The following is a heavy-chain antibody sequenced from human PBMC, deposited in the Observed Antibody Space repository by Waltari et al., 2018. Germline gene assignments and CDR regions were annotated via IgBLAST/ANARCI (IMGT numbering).Heavy chain of an antibody. CDR2: INTQNGST. V-gene: IGHV1-18*01. CDR1: GYTFTSRG. J-gene: IGHJ4*02. D-gene: IGHD2-2*02. Sequence: QVQLVQSGGEMKEPGASVKVSCKAPGYTFTSRGINWVRQAPGQGLEWMGWINTQNGSTNYAQNLQGRVTMTADTSTTTAYMELRSLKSDDTAIYYCARTCISAACYMIYWGQGTLVTVSA. CDR3: ARTCISAACYMIY.